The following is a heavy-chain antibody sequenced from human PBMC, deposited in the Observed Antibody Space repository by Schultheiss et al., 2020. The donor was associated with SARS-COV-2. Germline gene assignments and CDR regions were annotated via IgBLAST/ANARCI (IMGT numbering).Heavy chain of an antibody. V-gene: IGHV4-61*01. CDR3: ARVLRNNNWFDP. CDR1: GGSVSSGSYY. J-gene: IGHJ5*02. Sequence: SETLSLTCTVSGGSVSSGSYYWSWIRQPPGKGLEWIGYIYYSGNTNYNPSLKSRVTISVDTSKNQFSLKLSSVTAADTAVYYCARVLRNNNWFDPWGQGTLVTVSS. CDR2: IYYSGNT.